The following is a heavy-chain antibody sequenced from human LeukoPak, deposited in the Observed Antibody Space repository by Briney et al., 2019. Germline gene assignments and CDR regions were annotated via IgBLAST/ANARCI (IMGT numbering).Heavy chain of an antibody. Sequence: GGSLRLSCAASGFTFSNAWMSWVRQAPGKGLEWVGRIKSKTDGGTTDYAAPVKGRFTISRDDSKNTLYLQMNSLKTEDTAVYYCTTDSGYCSGGSCYSGRFDYWGQGTLVTVSS. CDR1: GFTFSNAW. V-gene: IGHV3-15*01. J-gene: IGHJ4*02. CDR3: TTDSGYCSGGSCYSGRFDY. D-gene: IGHD2-15*01. CDR2: IKSKTDGGTT.